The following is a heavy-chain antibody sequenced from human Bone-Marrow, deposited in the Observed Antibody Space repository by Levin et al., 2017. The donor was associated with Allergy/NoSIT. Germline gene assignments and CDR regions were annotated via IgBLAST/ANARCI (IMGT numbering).Heavy chain of an antibody. J-gene: IGHJ5*02. CDR1: GFTFGDYA. V-gene: IGHV3-49*04. CDR2: IRSKAYGGTT. CDR3: TIVTSHVVVVAATLRFRVNWFDP. D-gene: IGHD2-15*01. Sequence: GESLKISCTASGFTFGDYAMSWVRQAPGKGLEWVGFIRSKAYGGTTEYAASVKGRFTIPRDDSKSIAYLQMNSLKTEGTAVYYCTIVTSHVVVVAATLRFRVNWFDPWGQGTLVTVSS.